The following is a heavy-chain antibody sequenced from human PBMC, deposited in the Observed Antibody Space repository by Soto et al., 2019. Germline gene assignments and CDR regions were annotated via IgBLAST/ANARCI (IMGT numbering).Heavy chain of an antibody. J-gene: IGHJ6*02. Sequence: PGGSLRLSCAASGFTFSNAWMSWVRQAPGKGLEWVGRIKSKTDGGTTDYAAPVKGRFTISRDDSKNTLYLQMNSLKTEDTAVYYCTTDIVAARPYYYYGMDVWGQGTTVTVS. CDR1: GFTFSNAW. D-gene: IGHD6-6*01. CDR3: TTDIVAARPYYYYGMDV. CDR2: IKSKTDGGTT. V-gene: IGHV3-15*01.